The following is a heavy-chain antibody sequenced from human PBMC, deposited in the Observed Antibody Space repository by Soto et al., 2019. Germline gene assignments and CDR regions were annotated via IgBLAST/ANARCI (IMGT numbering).Heavy chain of an antibody. D-gene: IGHD2-15*01. Sequence: PGESLKISCKGSGYSFTSYWIGWVRQMRGKGLEWMGIIYPGDSDTRYSPSFQGQVTISADKSISTAYLQWSSLKASDTAMYYCAASDGYCSGGSCQDAFDIWGQGTMV. CDR1: GYSFTSYW. CDR3: AASDGYCSGGSCQDAFDI. CDR2: IYPGDSDT. V-gene: IGHV5-51*01. J-gene: IGHJ3*02.